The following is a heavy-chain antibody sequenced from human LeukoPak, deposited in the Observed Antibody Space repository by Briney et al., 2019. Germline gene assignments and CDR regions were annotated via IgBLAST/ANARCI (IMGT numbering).Heavy chain of an antibody. D-gene: IGHD2-2*02. CDR3: ARRYCSSTSCYIPGGFDY. CDR2: ISNDGSNE. CDR1: GFTFSSYA. J-gene: IGHJ4*02. V-gene: IGHV3-30-3*01. Sequence: GGSLRLSCAASGFTFSSYAIHWVRQAPGKGLEWVAVISNDGSNEYYADSVKGRFTISRDNSKNTLYLQMNSLRAEDTAVYYCARRYCSSTSCYIPGGFDYWGQGTLVTVSS.